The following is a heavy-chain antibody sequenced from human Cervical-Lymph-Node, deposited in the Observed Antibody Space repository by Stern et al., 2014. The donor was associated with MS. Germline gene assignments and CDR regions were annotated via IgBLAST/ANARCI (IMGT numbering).Heavy chain of an antibody. CDR1: GFTFGDYP. CDR2: IRSKAYGGTL. Sequence: VQLVESGGGLVKPGRSLRLSCTASGFTFGDYPMSWFRQAPGKGLEWVGFIRSKAYGGTLEAAASVKGRFTISRDDSKSIAYLQMNSLKIEDTAVYYCTRVVYTMTGYYFDYWGQGTLVTVSS. V-gene: IGHV3-49*05. D-gene: IGHD5/OR15-5a*01. J-gene: IGHJ4*02. CDR3: TRVVYTMTGYYFDY.